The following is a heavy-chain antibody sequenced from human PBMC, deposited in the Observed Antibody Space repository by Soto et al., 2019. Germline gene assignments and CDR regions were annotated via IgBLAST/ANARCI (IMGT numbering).Heavy chain of an antibody. V-gene: IGHV2-5*02. CDR3: ASLPCCGGSCYWFSFSGMDV. Sequence: QITLKESGPTLVKPTQTLTLTCTFSGFSLSTSGVGVAXXRXXXXKALEWLALIYWDDDKRYRPSLESRLTITKYTXKNQVVLTXTNXDSVDTAXYYCASLPCCGGSCYWFSFSGMDVWGQGTTVTVSS. D-gene: IGHD2-15*01. J-gene: IGHJ6*02. CDR2: IYWDDDK. CDR1: GFSLSTSGVG.